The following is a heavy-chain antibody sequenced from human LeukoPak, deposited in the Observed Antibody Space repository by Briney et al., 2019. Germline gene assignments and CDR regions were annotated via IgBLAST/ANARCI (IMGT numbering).Heavy chain of an antibody. CDR3: ARDALTGDPSPDAFDI. D-gene: IGHD7-27*01. CDR2: ISSGSTYI. J-gene: IGHJ3*02. Sequence: PGGSLRLSCAASGFTFSSYSMNWVRQAPGKGLECVSSISSGSTYIYYADSVKGRFTITRDNAKNSLYLQMNSLRAEDTAVYYCARDALTGDPSPDAFDIWGQGTMVTVSS. CDR1: GFTFSSYS. V-gene: IGHV3-21*01.